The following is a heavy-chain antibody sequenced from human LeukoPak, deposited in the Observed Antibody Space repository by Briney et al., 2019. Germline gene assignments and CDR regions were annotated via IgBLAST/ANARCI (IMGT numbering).Heavy chain of an antibody. CDR3: ARDRGDYYDSSGYYGFY. V-gene: IGHV1-2*02. CDR1: GYTFTGYY. D-gene: IGHD3-22*01. Sequence: GASVKVSCKSSGYTFTGYYMHWVRQVPGQGLEWMGWINPNSGGTNYAQKFQGRVTMTRDTSISTAYMELSRLRSDDTAVYYCARDRGDYYDSSGYYGFYWGQGTLVTVSS. J-gene: IGHJ4*02. CDR2: INPNSGGT.